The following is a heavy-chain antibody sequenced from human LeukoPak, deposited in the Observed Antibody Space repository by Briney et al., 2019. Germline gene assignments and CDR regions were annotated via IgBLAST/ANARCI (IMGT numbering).Heavy chain of an antibody. V-gene: IGHV3-23*01. CDR3: ARLYMIVAQDY. CDR1: GFTFSTYG. J-gene: IGHJ4*02. D-gene: IGHD3-22*01. CDR2: ISGSAART. Sequence: AGGSLRLSCAASGFTFSTYGMTWVRQAPGRGLEWVSAISGSAARTFYADSVKGRFTISRDNSKNTLSLQMNSLRAEDTAVYYCARLYMIVAQDYWGQGTLVTVSS.